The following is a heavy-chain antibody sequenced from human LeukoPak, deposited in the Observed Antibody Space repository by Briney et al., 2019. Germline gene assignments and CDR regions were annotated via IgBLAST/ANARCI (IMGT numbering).Heavy chain of an antibody. CDR2: ISQSGSII. D-gene: IGHD1-20*01. CDR1: GFTFSAYY. J-gene: IGHJ4*02. V-gene: IGHV3-11*01. CDR3: ARDLTYLQFNF. Sequence: GGSLRLSCATSGFTFSAYYMSWIRQAPGKGLEWVSHISQSGSIIYYADSVKGRFTISRDNAGNSLYLQMNSLRAEDTALYYCARDLTYLQFNFWGQGTLVTVSS.